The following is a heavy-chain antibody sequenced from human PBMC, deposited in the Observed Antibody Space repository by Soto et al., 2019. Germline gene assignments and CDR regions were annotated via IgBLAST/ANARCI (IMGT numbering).Heavy chain of an antibody. CDR1: GFTFDDYA. V-gene: IGHV3-9*01. J-gene: IGHJ3*02. Sequence: GGSLRLSCAASGFTFDDYAMHWVRQAPGKGLEWVSGISWNSGSIGYADSVKGRFTISRDNAKNSLYLQMNSLRAEDTALYYCAKVHSEPDAFDIWGQGTMVTVSS. D-gene: IGHD1-26*01. CDR2: ISWNSGSI. CDR3: AKVHSEPDAFDI.